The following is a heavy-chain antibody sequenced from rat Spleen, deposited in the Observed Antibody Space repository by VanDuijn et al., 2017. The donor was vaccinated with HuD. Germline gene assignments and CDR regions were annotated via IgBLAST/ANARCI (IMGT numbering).Heavy chain of an antibody. CDR2: ISYDGSST. D-gene: IGHD1-12*03. CDR3: ARLVYYDGYYPFMDA. Sequence: EVQLVASGGGLVQPGRSPKLSCAASGFTFSNPGMAWARQAPTKGLEWVASISYDGSSTYYRDSGKGRFTISKDNAKSTLYLQMDSLRAEDTATYYCARLVYYDGYYPFMDAWGQGASVTVSS. CDR1: GFTFSNPG. V-gene: IGHV5-29*01. J-gene: IGHJ4*01.